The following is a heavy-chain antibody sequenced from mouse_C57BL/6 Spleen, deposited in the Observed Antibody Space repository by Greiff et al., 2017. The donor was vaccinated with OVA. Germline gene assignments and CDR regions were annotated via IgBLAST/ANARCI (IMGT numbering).Heavy chain of an antibody. V-gene: IGHV1-54*01. J-gene: IGHJ2*01. D-gene: IGHD2-1*01. CDR2: INPGSGGT. CDR3: ARRGSTYFDY. Sequence: QVQLQQSGAELVRPGTSVKVSCKASGYAFTNYLIEWVKQRPGQGLEWIGVINPGSGGTNYNEKFKGKATLTADKSSSTAYMQLSSLPSEDSAVYFCARRGSTYFDYWGQGTTLTVSS. CDR1: GYAFTNYL.